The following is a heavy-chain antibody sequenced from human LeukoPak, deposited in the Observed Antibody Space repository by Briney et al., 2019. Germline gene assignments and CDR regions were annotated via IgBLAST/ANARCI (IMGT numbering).Heavy chain of an antibody. V-gene: IGHV4-39*01. CDR3: ARHVFRVLWFGEGWFDP. D-gene: IGHD3-10*01. CDR1: GGSISSSSYY. Sequence: SETLSLTCTVSGGSISSSSYYWGWIRQPPGKGLEWIGSIYYSGSTYYNPSLKSRVTISVDTSKNQFSLKLSSVTAADTAVYYCARHVFRVLWFGEGWFDPWGQGTPVTVSS. J-gene: IGHJ5*02. CDR2: IYYSGST.